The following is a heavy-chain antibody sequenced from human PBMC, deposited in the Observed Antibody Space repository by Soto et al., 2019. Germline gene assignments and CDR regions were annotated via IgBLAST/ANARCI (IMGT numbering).Heavy chain of an antibody. D-gene: IGHD4-17*01. CDR2: IYYSGST. CDR1: GGSISSGGYY. CDR3: ARDNYGDYSGYNWFDP. Sequence: QVQLQESGPGLVKPSQTLSLTCTVSGGSISSGGYYWSWIRQHPGKGLEWIGYIYYSGSTYYNPSLKSRVTISVDTSKNQFSLKLSSVTAADTAVYYCARDNYGDYSGYNWFDPWGQGTLVTVSS. J-gene: IGHJ5*02. V-gene: IGHV4-31*03.